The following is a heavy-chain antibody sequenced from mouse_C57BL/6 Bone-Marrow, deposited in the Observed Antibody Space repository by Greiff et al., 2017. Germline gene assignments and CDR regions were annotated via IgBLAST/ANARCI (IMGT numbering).Heavy chain of an antibody. Sequence: DVQLQESGPGLVKPSQSLSLTCSFTGYSITSGYYWNWIRQFPGNKLEWMGYISYDGSNNYNPSLKNRISITRDTSKNQFFLKLNSVTTEDTATYYCARFTTVVAEYFDVWGTGTTVTVSS. CDR1: GYSITSGYY. CDR3: ARFTTVVAEYFDV. V-gene: IGHV3-6*01. D-gene: IGHD1-1*01. CDR2: ISYDGSN. J-gene: IGHJ1*03.